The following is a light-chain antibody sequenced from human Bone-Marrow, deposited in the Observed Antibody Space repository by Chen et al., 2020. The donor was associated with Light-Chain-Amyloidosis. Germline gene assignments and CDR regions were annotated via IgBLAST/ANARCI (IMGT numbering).Light chain of an antibody. Sequence: YELTQPPSVAVSPGPTARSTRSGDDFPTRYAYWYQQKPGQAPVLVIHRDTERPSGISERFSGSSSGTTATLTISGVQAEDEADYHCQSADSSGTYEVIFGGGTKLTVL. V-gene: IGLV3-25*03. CDR1: DFPTRY. CDR3: QSADSSGTYEVI. CDR2: RDT. J-gene: IGLJ2*01.